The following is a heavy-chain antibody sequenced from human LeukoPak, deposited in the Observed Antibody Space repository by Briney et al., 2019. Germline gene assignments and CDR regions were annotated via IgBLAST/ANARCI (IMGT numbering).Heavy chain of an antibody. V-gene: IGHV4-38-2*01. CDR3: ARVAGPIDY. CDR2: VYHSGST. J-gene: IGHJ4*02. Sequence: SETLSLTCDVSGSSISNSGYWGWIRQSPGKGLQWMGSVYHSGSTYYEPSLKSRVIISADRSKNQFSLNLTSVTAADTAVYYCARVAGPIDYWGQGTLVTVSS. CDR1: GSSISNSGY.